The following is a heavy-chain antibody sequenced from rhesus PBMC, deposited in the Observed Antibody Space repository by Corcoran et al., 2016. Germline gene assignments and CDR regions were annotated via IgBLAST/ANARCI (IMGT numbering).Heavy chain of an antibody. D-gene: IGHD3-34*01. CDR2: INGNSGNT. V-gene: IGHV4-80*01. J-gene: IGHJ6*01. CDR3: ARGLVGSQGS. Sequence: VQLQESGPGLVKPSATLSLTCAVSGASIRRYWWSWLRPPPGKGLEWIGEINGNSGNTYYNPSLKSRVTISKDASKNQFSLKLSSVTAADTAVYYCARGLVGSQGSWGQGVVVTVSS. CDR1: GASIRRYW.